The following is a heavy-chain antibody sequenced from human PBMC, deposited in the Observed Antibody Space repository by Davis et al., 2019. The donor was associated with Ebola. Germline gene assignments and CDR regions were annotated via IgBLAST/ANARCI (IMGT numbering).Heavy chain of an antibody. CDR3: ARGPLTGIMITFGGVIAPEYFQH. J-gene: IGHJ1*01. Sequence: GESLKISCKGSGYSFTSYWIGWVRQMPGKGLEWMGIIYPGDSDTRYSPSFQGQVTISADKSISTAYLQWSSLKASDTAMYYCARGPLTGIMITFGGVIAPEYFQHWGQGTLVTVSS. D-gene: IGHD3-16*02. V-gene: IGHV5-51*01. CDR1: GYSFTSYW. CDR2: IYPGDSDT.